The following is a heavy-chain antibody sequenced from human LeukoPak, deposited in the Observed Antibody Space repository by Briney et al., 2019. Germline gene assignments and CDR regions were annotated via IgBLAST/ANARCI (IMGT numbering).Heavy chain of an antibody. CDR1: GFTFSSYG. J-gene: IGHJ3*02. D-gene: IGHD2-2*02. Sequence: GGSLRLSCAASGFTFSSYGMHWVRQAPGKGLEWVAFIRYDGSNKYYADSVKGRFTISRDNSKNTLYLQMNSLRAEDTAVYYCATQSLGYCSSTSCYTIAFDIWGQGTMVTVSS. V-gene: IGHV3-30*02. CDR3: ATQSLGYCSSTSCYTIAFDI. CDR2: IRYDGSNK.